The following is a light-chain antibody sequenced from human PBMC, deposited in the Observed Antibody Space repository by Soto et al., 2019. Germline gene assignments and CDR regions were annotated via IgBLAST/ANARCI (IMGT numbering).Light chain of an antibody. V-gene: IGKV1-27*01. CDR3: QKYNSALFT. J-gene: IGKJ3*01. Sequence: DIQMTQSPSSLSASVGDRVTITCRASQGISNYLAWYQQRPGTVPKLLIHSASTLQSGVPSRFSGSGSGTYFTLTISSLQPEDVATYYCQKYNSALFTFGPGTKV. CDR1: QGISNY. CDR2: SAS.